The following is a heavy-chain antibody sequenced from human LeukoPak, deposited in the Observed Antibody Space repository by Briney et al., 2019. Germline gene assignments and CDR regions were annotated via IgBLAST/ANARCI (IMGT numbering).Heavy chain of an antibody. D-gene: IGHD6-13*01. Sequence: SETLSLTCTVSGGSISSYYWSWIRQPPGKGLEWIGYIYYSGSTNYNPSLKSRVTISVDTSKNQFSLKLGSVTAADTAVYYCARSAPNSSSWYQRHKTFDYWGQGTLVTVSS. V-gene: IGHV4-59*01. CDR3: ARSAPNSSSWYQRHKTFDY. CDR2: IYYSGST. J-gene: IGHJ4*02. CDR1: GGSISSYY.